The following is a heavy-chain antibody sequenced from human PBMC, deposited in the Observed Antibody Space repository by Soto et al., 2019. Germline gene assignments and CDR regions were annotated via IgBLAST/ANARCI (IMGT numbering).Heavy chain of an antibody. J-gene: IGHJ6*02. Sequence: SVKVSCKASGGTFSSYAISWVRQAPGQGLEWMGGIIPIFGTANYAQKFQGRVTITADESTSTAYMELSSLRSEDTAVYYCARCQTXLGSSSSAEGMHYGMDVWGQGTTVTVSS. D-gene: IGHD6-6*01. CDR3: ARCQTXLGSSSSAEGMHYGMDV. CDR1: GGTFSSYA. V-gene: IGHV1-69*13. CDR2: IIPIFGTA.